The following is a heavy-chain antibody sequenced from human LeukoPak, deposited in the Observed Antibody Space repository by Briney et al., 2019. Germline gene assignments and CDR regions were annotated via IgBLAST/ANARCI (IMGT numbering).Heavy chain of an antibody. Sequence: SETLFLTCTVSGGSISSYYWSWIRQPAGKGLEWIGRIYTSGSTNYNPSLKSRVTISVDTSKNQFSLKLSSVTAADTAVYYCARGDYYDSSGYYYSYYYMDVWGKGTTVTVSS. CDR1: GGSISSYY. J-gene: IGHJ6*03. CDR3: ARGDYYDSSGYYYSYYYMDV. V-gene: IGHV4-4*07. CDR2: IYTSGST. D-gene: IGHD3-22*01.